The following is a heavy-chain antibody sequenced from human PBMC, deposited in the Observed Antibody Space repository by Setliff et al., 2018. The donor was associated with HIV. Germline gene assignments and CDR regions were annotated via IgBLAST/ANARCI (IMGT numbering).Heavy chain of an antibody. CDR2: IYSSGST. D-gene: IGHD2-15*01. CDR1: GASISDSNSY. CDR3: ARHRDPPGTRWTFCSYYQDL. Sequence: SETLSLTCNVYGASISDSNSYRGWIRQPPGKRLEWLVSIYSSGSTSYNPSLSSRLTISVATSKSHVSLRLSSVTAADTGGYDFARHRDPPGTRWTFCSYYQDLWCEGTTVTVSS. V-gene: IGHV4-39*01. J-gene: IGHJ6*03.